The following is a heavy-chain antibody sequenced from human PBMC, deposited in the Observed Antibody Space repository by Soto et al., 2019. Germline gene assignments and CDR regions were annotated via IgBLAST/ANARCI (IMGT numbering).Heavy chain of an antibody. D-gene: IGHD3-16*01. J-gene: IGHJ4*02. CDR3: TRKGNGGITSPMIDY. V-gene: IGHV3-48*01. CDR1: GFAFSTYS. CDR2: ISSSSSLI. Sequence: ESGGGVVQPGGSLRLSCAATGFAFSTYSMNWVRQAPGKGLEWVSFISSSSSLIFYADSVKGRFTISRDNAKNSLYLQMNSLRAEDTAVYYCTRKGNGGITSPMIDYWGQGTLVTVSS.